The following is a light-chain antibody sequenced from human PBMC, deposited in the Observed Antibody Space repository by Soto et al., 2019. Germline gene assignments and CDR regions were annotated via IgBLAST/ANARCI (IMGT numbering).Light chain of an antibody. J-gene: IGLJ2*01. CDR3: SSYAGSNTVL. Sequence: QSALTQPPSASGSPGQSVTISCTGTSSDVGGYNCVSWYQQHPGKAPQLMIYEVTKRPSGVPDRFSGSKSGNTASLTVSGFQAEDEADYYCSSYAGSNTVLFGGGTKLTVL. CDR1: SSDVGGYNC. CDR2: EVT. V-gene: IGLV2-8*01.